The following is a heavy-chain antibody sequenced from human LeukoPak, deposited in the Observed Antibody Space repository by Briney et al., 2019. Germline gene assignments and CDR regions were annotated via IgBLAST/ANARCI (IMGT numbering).Heavy chain of an antibody. D-gene: IGHD2-2*01. CDR3: AKAQSDIVVVPVSPFDY. V-gene: IGHV3-7*01. J-gene: IGHJ4*02. Sequence: GGSLRLSCAASGFTFSSYWMSWVRQAPGKGLEWVANIKQDGSEKYYVDSVKGRFTISRDNSKNTLYLQMNSLRAEDTAVYYCAKAQSDIVVVPVSPFDYWGQGTLVNVSS. CDR1: GFTFSSYW. CDR2: IKQDGSEK.